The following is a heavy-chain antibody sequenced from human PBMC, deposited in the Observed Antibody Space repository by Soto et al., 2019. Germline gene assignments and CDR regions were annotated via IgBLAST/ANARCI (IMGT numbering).Heavy chain of an antibody. CDR2: IYHSGKT. J-gene: IGHJ5*02. D-gene: IGHD3-22*01. V-gene: IGHV4-38-2*02. Sequence: SETLSLTCVVSGYSISSGYYWAWVRQPPGKELEWIGSIYHSGKTYYKPSLRSRVTVSVDTSKNQFSMKLISVTAADTAVYYCARDKRVTMIGGWFDPWGQGXLVTVYS. CDR1: GYSISSGYY. CDR3: ARDKRVTMIGGWFDP.